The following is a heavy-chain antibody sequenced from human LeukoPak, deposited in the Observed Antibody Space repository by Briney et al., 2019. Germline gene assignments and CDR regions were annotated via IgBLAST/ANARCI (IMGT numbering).Heavy chain of an antibody. CDR2: IIPIFGTA. CDR1: GGTFSSYA. V-gene: IGHV1-69*05. Sequence: GASVKVSCKASGGTFSSYAISWVRQAPGQGLEWMGGIIPIFGTANYAQKFQERVTITRDTSTSTAYMELRSLRSEDTAVYYCAADRVPTDPYKWVDPWGQGTQVIVSS. J-gene: IGHJ5*02. D-gene: IGHD2-2*01. CDR3: AADRVPTDPYKWVDP.